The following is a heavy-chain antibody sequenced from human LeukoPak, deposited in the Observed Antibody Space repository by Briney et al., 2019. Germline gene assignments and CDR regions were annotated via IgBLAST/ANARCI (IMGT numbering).Heavy chain of an antibody. D-gene: IGHD3-22*01. CDR2: IIPIFGTA. CDR1: GGTFSSYA. V-gene: IGHV1-69*06. J-gene: IGHJ4*02. Sequence: SVKVSCKASGGTFSSYAISWVRQAPGQGLEWMGRIIPIFGTANYAQKFQGRVTITADKSTGTAYMELSSLRSEDTAVYYCAGGPYYYDSSGYFPFDYWGQGTLVTVSS. CDR3: AGGPYYYDSSGYFPFDY.